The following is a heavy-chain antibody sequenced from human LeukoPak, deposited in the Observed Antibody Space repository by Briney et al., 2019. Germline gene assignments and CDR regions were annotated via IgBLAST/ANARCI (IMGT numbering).Heavy chain of an antibody. Sequence: GASVKVSCKASGYTFPNYGINWVRQAPGQGLEWLGWISGYNGNTNYAQRLHSRVTMTTDTSTSTAYMELRSLRSDDTAVYYCARDRGRTAVPIDYWGQGTLVTVSS. J-gene: IGHJ4*02. CDR3: ARDRGRTAVPIDY. D-gene: IGHD3-16*01. V-gene: IGHV1-18*01. CDR2: ISGYNGNT. CDR1: GYTFPNYG.